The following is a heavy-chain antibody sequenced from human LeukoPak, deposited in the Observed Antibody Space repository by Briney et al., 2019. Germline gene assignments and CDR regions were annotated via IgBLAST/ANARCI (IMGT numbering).Heavy chain of an antibody. J-gene: IGHJ3*02. D-gene: IGHD4-17*01. CDR1: GFTFSNYW. CDR2: IKQDGTEK. CDR3: ATSETTHDAFDI. V-gene: IGHV3-7*05. Sequence: GGSLRLSCAASGFTFSNYWMSWVRQAPGKGLEWVANIKQDGTEKYYVDSVKGRFTISRDNAKNSLYLQMNSLRAEDTAVYYCATSETTHDAFDIWGQGTMVTVSS.